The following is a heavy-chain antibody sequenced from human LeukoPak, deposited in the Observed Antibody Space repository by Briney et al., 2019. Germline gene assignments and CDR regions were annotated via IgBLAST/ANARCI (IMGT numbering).Heavy chain of an antibody. CDR1: GFTFSSYS. D-gene: IGHD3-22*01. CDR2: ISSSSSYI. Sequence: GGSLRLSCAASGFTFSSYSMNWVRQAPGKGLEWVSSISSSSSYIYYADSVKGRFTISRDNAKNSLYLQMSSLIAEDTAVYYCARVLHKRNYDSSTYYGYWGQGTLVTVSS. CDR3: ARVLHKRNYDSSTYYGY. V-gene: IGHV3-21*01. J-gene: IGHJ4*02.